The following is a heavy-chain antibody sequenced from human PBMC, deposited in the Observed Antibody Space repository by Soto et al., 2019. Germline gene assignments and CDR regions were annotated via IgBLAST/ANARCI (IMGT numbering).Heavy chain of an antibody. CDR1: GFSLSTSGVG. CDR2: IYWDDDK. V-gene: IGHV2-5*02. D-gene: IGHD3-16*02. CDR3: AHSQYDYVWGSYRNDAFDI. Sequence: QITLKESGPTLVKPTQTLTLTCTFSGFSLSTSGVGVGWIRQPPGKALEWLALIYWDDDKRYSPSLKSRLTITKDTSKTQVVLTMTNMDPVDTATYYCAHSQYDYVWGSYRNDAFDIWGQGTMVTVSS. J-gene: IGHJ3*02.